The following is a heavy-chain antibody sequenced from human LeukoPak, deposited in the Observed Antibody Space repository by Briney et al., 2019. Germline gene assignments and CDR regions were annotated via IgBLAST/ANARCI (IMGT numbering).Heavy chain of an antibody. CDR2: ITPNSGDT. CDR1: GYTFTGYY. CDR3: ARDLYGGTSATFDY. V-gene: IGHV1-2*02. D-gene: IGHD4-23*01. J-gene: IGHJ4*02. Sequence: GASVKVSCKASGYTFTGYYLHWVRQAPGQGLEWMGWITPNSGDTDYAQKFQGRVTMTSDTSISTAYMELSRLRSDNTAVYYCARDLYGGTSATFDYWGQGTLVTVSS.